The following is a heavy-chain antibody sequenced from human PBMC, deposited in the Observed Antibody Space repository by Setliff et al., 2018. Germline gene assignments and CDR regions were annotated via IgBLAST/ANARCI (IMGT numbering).Heavy chain of an antibody. J-gene: IGHJ4*02. D-gene: IGHD1-1*01. V-gene: IGHV4-39*01. Sequence: ATLSLTCTVSGGSINSSTYNSRSYYWGWIRQPPGKGLEWIGRIYYSGNNYYNASLKSRLTISVDTSKNQFSLKLRSVTAADTAVYYCARTGTYRYFDYWGQGILVTVSS. CDR3: ARTGTYRYFDY. CDR1: GGSINSSTYNSRSYY. CDR2: IYYSGNN.